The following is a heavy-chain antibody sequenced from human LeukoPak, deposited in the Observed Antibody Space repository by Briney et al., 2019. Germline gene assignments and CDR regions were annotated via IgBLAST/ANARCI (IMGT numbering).Heavy chain of an antibody. CDR1: GFIFSSYS. V-gene: IGHV3-21*01. CDR2: ISSSSSYI. CDR3: AKSRSAVAVAGSNY. Sequence: GGSLRLSCAASGFIFSSYSMNWVRQAPGKGLEWVSSISSSSSYIYYADSVKGRFTISRDSSRDTLYLQMNSLRAEDAAVYYCAKSRSAVAVAGSNYWGQGTLVTVSS. J-gene: IGHJ4*02. D-gene: IGHD6-19*01.